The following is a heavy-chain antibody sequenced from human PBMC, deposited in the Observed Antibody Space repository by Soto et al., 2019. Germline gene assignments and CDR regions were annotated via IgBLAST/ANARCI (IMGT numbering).Heavy chain of an antibody. V-gene: IGHV4-34*01. CDR1: GGSFSGYY. CDR3: ARAGRNMQLALDWFDP. J-gene: IGHJ5*02. D-gene: IGHD6-6*01. Sequence: SETLSLTCAVYGGSFSGYYWSWIRQPPGKGLEWIGEINHSGSTNYNPSLKSRVTISVDTSKNQFSLKLSSVTAADTAVYYCARAGRNMQLALDWFDPWGQGTLVTVSS. CDR2: INHSGST.